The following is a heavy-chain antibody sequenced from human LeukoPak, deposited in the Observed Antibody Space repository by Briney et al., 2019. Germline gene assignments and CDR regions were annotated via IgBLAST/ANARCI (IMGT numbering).Heavy chain of an antibody. CDR1: GGSFSGYY. D-gene: IGHD4-17*01. V-gene: IGHV4-34*01. CDR3: ARPNDYGESDAFDI. Sequence: SETLSLTCAVYGGSFSGYYWSWIRQPPGKGLEWIGEINHSGSTNYNPSLKSRVTISVDTSKNQFSLKLSSATAADTAVYYCARPNDYGESDAFDIWGQGTMVTVSS. J-gene: IGHJ3*02. CDR2: INHSGST.